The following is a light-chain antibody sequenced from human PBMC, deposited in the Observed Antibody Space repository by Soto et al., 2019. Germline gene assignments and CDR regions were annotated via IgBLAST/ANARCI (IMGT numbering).Light chain of an antibody. J-gene: IGKJ1*01. CDR2: AAS. CDR3: QQSYSTPRT. Sequence: IQLTQSPSSLSASVGDRVTITCRASQSISSYLYWYQQKPGKAPMLLIYAASSLQRGVPSRFSGSGSGTDCTLTISSLQPEDFATYYCQQSYSTPRTVGQGTKVDI. CDR1: QSISSY. V-gene: IGKV1-39*01.